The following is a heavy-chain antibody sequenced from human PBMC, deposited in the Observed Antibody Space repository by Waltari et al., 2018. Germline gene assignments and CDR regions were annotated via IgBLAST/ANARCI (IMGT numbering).Heavy chain of an antibody. V-gene: IGHV3-48*01. CDR2: ISGTSRSI. D-gene: IGHD6-13*01. CDR3: ARDEVAVGTGIDY. J-gene: IGHJ4*02. CDR1: GFSFNDYN. Sequence: EVQLVESGGGLVQPGGSLRLSCAASGFSFNDYNMNWVRQAPGKGLEWVSYISGTSRSIYYADSVKGRLTTSRDNAKSSLYLQMDSLRAEDTAVYYCARDEVAVGTGIDYWGQGTLVTVSS.